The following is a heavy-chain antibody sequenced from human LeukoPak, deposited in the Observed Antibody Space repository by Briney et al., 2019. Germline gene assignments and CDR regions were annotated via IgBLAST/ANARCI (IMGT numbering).Heavy chain of an antibody. D-gene: IGHD3-22*01. CDR2: ISGSGGST. V-gene: IGHV3-23*01. J-gene: IGHJ4*02. CDR1: GFTLSSYA. Sequence: GGSLRLSCAASGFTLSSYAMSWVRQAPGKGLEWVSAISGSGGSTYYADSVKGRFTISRDNSKNTLYLQMNSLRAEDTAVYYCAKDGPGNYDSSGFYPHPTGYFDYWGQGTLVTVSS. CDR3: AKDGPGNYDSSGFYPHPTGYFDY.